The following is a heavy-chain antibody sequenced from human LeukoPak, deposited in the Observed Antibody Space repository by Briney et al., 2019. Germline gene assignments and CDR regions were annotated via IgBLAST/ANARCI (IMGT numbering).Heavy chain of an antibody. J-gene: IGHJ4*02. Sequence: GGSLRLSCAASGFTVGSYGMRWVSQAAGKGLEWVANIKEEGSEIYYVDSVKGRFTISRDNAKNSMYLQMNSLRADDTAVYYCARDGGYCSGGSCYHTIWGQGILLVVSS. V-gene: IGHV3-7*01. CDR1: GFTVGSYG. CDR2: IKEEGSEI. D-gene: IGHD2-15*01. CDR3: ARDGGYCSGGSCYHTI.